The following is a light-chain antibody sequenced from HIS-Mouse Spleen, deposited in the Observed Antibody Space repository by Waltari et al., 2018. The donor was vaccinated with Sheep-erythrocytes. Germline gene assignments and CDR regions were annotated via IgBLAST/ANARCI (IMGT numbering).Light chain of an antibody. CDR1: SSDVGGYNY. J-gene: IGLJ3*02. Sequence: QSALTQPRSVSGSPGQSVTISCTGTSSDVGGYNYVSWYQQHPGKAPKLMISDVSKRPSGVPDRFSGSKSGNTASLAISGLQSEDEADYYCAAWDVSLNGNWVFGGGTKLTVL. V-gene: IGLV2-11*01. CDR2: DVS. CDR3: AAWDVSLNGNWV.